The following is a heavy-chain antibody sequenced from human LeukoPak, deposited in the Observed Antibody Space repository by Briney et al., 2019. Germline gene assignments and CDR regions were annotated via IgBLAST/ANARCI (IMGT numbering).Heavy chain of an antibody. CDR2: ISHSGSS. Sequence: SETLSLTCAVYGGPFRGFFWSWVRQAPGKGLEWVGEISHSGSSNYNPSLKSRVTISVDTSKNQFSLKLSSLTAADTPVYYCARGRGLDYWGQGTLVTVSS. J-gene: IGHJ4*02. CDR1: GGPFRGFF. V-gene: IGHV4-34*01. CDR3: ARGRGLDY.